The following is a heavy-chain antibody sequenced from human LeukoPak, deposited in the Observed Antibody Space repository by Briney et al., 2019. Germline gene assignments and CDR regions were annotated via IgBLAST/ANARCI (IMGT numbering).Heavy chain of an antibody. J-gene: IGHJ4*02. D-gene: IGHD3-10*01. Sequence: ASVKVSCKASGYTFTGYYMHWVRQAPGQGLEWMGWINPNSGGTNYAQKFQGRVTMTRDTSISTAYMELSRLRSDDTAVYYCARRRADRGVTIHDYWGQGTLVTVSS. CDR2: INPNSGGT. CDR3: ARRRADRGVTIHDY. CDR1: GYTFTGYY. V-gene: IGHV1-2*02.